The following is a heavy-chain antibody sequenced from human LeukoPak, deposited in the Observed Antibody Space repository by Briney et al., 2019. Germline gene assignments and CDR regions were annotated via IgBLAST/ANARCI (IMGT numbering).Heavy chain of an antibody. CDR1: GFSFGDYS. CDR2: IRSKAYGGTT. Sequence: GGSLRLSCTSSGFSFGDYSMTWVRQAPGKGLEWVGFIRSKAYGGTTEYAASVKGRFTISRDNAKNSLYLQMNSLRAEDTAVYYCARGTAKDLEYYYGSGGRSYYFDYWGQGTLVTVSS. CDR3: ARGTAKDLEYYYGSGGRSYYFDY. J-gene: IGHJ4*02. D-gene: IGHD3-10*01. V-gene: IGHV3-49*04.